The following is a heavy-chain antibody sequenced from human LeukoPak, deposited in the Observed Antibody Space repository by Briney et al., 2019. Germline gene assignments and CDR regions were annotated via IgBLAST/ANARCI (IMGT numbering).Heavy chain of an antibody. Sequence: SQTLSLTCAISGDSVSSNSAAWNWIRQSPSRGLEWLGRTYYRSKWYNDCAVSVKSRITINPDTSKNQFSLQLNSVTPEDTAVYYCAREGGRAAAAGPTYFDYWGQGTLVTVSS. CDR1: GDSVSSNSAA. D-gene: IGHD6-13*01. V-gene: IGHV6-1*01. J-gene: IGHJ4*02. CDR2: TYYRSKWYN. CDR3: AREGGRAAAAGPTYFDY.